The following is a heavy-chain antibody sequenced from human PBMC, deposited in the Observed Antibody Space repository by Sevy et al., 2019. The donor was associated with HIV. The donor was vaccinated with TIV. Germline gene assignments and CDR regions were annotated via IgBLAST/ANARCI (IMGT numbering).Heavy chain of an antibody. CDR3: ARAPPPVNRYYYGSGSHDYYYYMDV. J-gene: IGHJ6*03. Sequence: ASVKVSCKASGGTFSSYAISWVRQAPGQGLEWMGGIIPIFGTANYAQKFQGRVTITADKSTVTASMELSSLRSDETAVYYCARAPPPVNRYYYGSGSHDYYYYMDVWGKGTTVTVSS. V-gene: IGHV1-69*06. CDR1: GGTFSSYA. D-gene: IGHD3-10*01. CDR2: IIPIFGTA.